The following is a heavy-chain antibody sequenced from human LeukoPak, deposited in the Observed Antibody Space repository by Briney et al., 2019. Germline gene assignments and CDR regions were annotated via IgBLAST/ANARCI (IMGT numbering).Heavy chain of an antibody. V-gene: IGHV4-59*01. CDR1: GGSISSYY. CDR3: ARGGGPVGATGPFDY. CDR2: IYYSGST. D-gene: IGHD1-26*01. J-gene: IGHJ4*02. Sequence: SETLSLTCTVSGGSISSYYWSWIRQPPGKGLEWIGYIYYSGSTNYNPSLKSRVTVSVDTSKNQFSLKLSSVTAADTAVYYCARGGGPVGATGPFDYWGQGTLVTVSS.